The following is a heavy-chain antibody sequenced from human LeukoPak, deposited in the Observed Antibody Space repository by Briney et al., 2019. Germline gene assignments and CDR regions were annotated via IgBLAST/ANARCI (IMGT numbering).Heavy chain of an antibody. J-gene: IGHJ6*02. V-gene: IGHV3-30*02. CDR1: GFTFSSYG. Sequence: GGSLRLSCAASGFTFSSYGMHWVRQAPGKGLEWVALIRYDGSNKYYADSVKGRFTISRDNSKNTLYLQMNSLRAEDTAVYYCAKDQAGPTGYYYYGMDVWGQGTTVTVSS. CDR2: IRYDGSNK. CDR3: AKDQAGPTGYYYYGMDV. D-gene: IGHD1-14*01.